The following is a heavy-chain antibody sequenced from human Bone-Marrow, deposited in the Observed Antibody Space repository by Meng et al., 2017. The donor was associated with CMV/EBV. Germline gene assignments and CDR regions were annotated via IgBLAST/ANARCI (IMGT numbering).Heavy chain of an antibody. D-gene: IGHD1-14*01. CDR1: GFTFSIYW. CDR2: HYNDVSSI. V-gene: IGHV3-74*01. CDR3: ARGLSYMAFDM. Sequence: GESLKISCAASGFTFSIYWMHWVRQVPGKGLEWVSRHYNDVSSISYADSVKGRLTISRDNAKKTLYLQMNSLRADDTAVYYCARGLSYMAFDMWGQGTMVTVSS. J-gene: IGHJ3*02.